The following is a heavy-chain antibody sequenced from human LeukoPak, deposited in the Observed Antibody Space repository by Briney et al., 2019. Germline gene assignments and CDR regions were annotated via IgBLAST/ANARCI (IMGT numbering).Heavy chain of an antibody. CDR1: GFSFSSYA. CDR2: ISGSGGST. V-gene: IGHV3-23*01. Sequence: GGSLRLSCAASGFSFSSYAMNWVRQAPGKGLEWVSVISGSGGSTYYADSVKGRFTISRDNSKNTLYLQINSLRAEDTAVYYCAKDQGGSSPPFDYWGQGTLVTVSS. CDR3: AKDQGGSSPPFDY. D-gene: IGHD6-13*01. J-gene: IGHJ4*02.